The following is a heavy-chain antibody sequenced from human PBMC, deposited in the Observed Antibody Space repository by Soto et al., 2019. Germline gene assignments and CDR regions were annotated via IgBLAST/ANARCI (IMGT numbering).Heavy chain of an antibody. V-gene: IGHV6-1*01. Sequence: QTLSRTSAFTGDIVYNNRVAWNWVRQSPSRGLEWLGRTYYRSKWHYDYAPSVRSRITINPDTSKKHFSLQLNSVSPEDAAVYYCARTLRGRGVKYFDDWGQGTLVTVSS. CDR2: TYYRSKWHY. CDR3: ARTLRGRGVKYFDD. CDR1: GDIVYNNRVA. D-gene: IGHD3-10*01. J-gene: IGHJ4*02.